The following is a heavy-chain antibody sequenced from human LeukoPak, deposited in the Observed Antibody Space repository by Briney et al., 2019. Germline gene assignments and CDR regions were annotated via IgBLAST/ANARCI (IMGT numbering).Heavy chain of an antibody. Sequence: PGGSLRLSCAASGFTFSRFSMNWVPQAPGKGLEWVSSISSSSDVYYADSLKGRFTIARDNAKNSLYLQMNSLRADDTAVYYCARGIAVAAPDYWGQGSLVTVSS. CDR3: ARGIAVAAPDY. J-gene: IGHJ4*02. CDR2: ISSSSDV. V-gene: IGHV3-21*01. D-gene: IGHD6-19*01. CDR1: GFTFSRFS.